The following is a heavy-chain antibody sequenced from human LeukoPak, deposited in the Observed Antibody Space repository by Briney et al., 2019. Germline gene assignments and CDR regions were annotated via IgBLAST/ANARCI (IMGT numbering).Heavy chain of an antibody. V-gene: IGHV3-23*01. D-gene: IGHD3-3*01. CDR3: AKGYDFWSGYSLTYSFDY. Sequence: GGSLRLSCAASGFTFSSYAMSWVRQAPGEGLEWVSAISGSGGSTYYADSVKGRFTISRDNSKNTLYLQMNSLRAEDTAVYYCAKGYDFWSGYSLTYSFDYWGQGTLVTVSS. J-gene: IGHJ4*02. CDR1: GFTFSSYA. CDR2: ISGSGGST.